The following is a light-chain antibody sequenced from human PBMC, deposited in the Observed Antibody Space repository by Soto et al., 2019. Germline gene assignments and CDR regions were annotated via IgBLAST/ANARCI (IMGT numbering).Light chain of an antibody. CDR1: QTIRTY. V-gene: IGKV1-39*01. J-gene: IGKJ1*01. CDR2: AAS. CDR3: QQNYNVPQT. Sequence: DIHMTQFPSSLSASVGDRVTITCRASQTIRTYLNWFQQKPGKAPELLIYAASSLQSGVPPRFSGSVSGAEFTLTISSLQPEDTATYYCQQNYNVPQTYGQGTKVEIK.